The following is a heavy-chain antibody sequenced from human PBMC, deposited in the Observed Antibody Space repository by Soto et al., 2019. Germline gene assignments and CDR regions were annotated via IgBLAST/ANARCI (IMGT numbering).Heavy chain of an antibody. Sequence: PSETLSLTCTVSGGSISSSSYYWGWIRQPPGKGLEWIGSIHYSGSTYYNPSLKSRVTISVDTSKNQFSLKLSSVTAADTAVYYCARRNSSMWLYYYYYGMDVWGQGTTVTVSS. D-gene: IGHD5-12*01. CDR1: GGSISSSSYY. V-gene: IGHV4-39*01. CDR2: IHYSGST. CDR3: ARRNSSMWLYYYYYGMDV. J-gene: IGHJ6*02.